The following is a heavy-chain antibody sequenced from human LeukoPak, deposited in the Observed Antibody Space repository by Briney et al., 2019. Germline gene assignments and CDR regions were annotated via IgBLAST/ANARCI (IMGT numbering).Heavy chain of an antibody. Sequence: PSETLSLTCTVSGGSISSYYWSWIRQPPGKGLEWIGYIYYSVSTNYNPSLKSRATMSLDTSKNQLSLKLSSVTAADTDVYYCARDYRSNCSGGSCYFSASWYFDLWGRGTLVTVSS. CDR3: ARDYRSNCSGGSCYFSASWYFDL. V-gene: IGHV4-59*01. D-gene: IGHD2-15*01. J-gene: IGHJ2*01. CDR1: GGSISSYY. CDR2: IYYSVST.